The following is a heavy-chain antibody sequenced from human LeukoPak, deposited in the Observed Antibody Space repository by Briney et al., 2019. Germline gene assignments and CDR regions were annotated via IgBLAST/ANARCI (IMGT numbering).Heavy chain of an antibody. CDR1: GGSISSYY. Sequence: SETLSLTCTVSGGSISSYYWSWIRQPPGKGLEWIGYIYYSGSTNYNPSLKRRVTISVDTSKNQFSLKLSSVTAADTAVYYCARGGSSWPYGMDVWGQGTTVTVSS. J-gene: IGHJ6*02. CDR3: ARGGSSWPYGMDV. V-gene: IGHV4-59*01. D-gene: IGHD6-13*01. CDR2: IYYSGST.